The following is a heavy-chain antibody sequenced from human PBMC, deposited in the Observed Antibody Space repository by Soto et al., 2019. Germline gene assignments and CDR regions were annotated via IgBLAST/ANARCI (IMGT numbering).Heavy chain of an antibody. CDR3: ARHISNSHYNYYAMDV. J-gene: IGHJ6*02. V-gene: IGHV5-51*01. CDR1: GYTFTDYW. CDR2: IYPGDSDT. Sequence: GESLKISCKGSGYTFTDYWIGWVRQLPGKGLEWMGIIYPGDSDTRYSPSFQGHVTITVDKSTSTAYLQWNTLKASDTAMYYCARHISNSHYNYYAMDVQGQMSTVTVSS. D-gene: IGHD4-4*01.